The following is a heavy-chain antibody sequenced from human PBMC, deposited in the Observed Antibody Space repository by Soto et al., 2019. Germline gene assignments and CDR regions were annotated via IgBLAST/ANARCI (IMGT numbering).Heavy chain of an antibody. CDR1: GGSISSGAYY. Sequence: SETLSLTCTVSGGSISSGAYYWSWIRQHPGKGLEWIGYIYYSGSTYYNPSLKSRVTISVDTSKNQFSLKLSSVTAADTAVYYCAREERDYLDSSGSLDYWGQGTLVTVSS. J-gene: IGHJ4*02. V-gene: IGHV4-31*03. CDR3: AREERDYLDSSGSLDY. CDR2: IYYSGST. D-gene: IGHD3-22*01.